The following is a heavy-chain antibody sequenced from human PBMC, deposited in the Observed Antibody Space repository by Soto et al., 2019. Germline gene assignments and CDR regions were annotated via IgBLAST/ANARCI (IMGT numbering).Heavy chain of an antibody. CDR3: TRVKLFAKTPKPGMDV. D-gene: IGHD2-8*01. CDR2: IRNKANFYTT. CDR1: GFTFSDHY. J-gene: IGHJ6*02. V-gene: IGHV3-72*01. Sequence: GGSLRLSCVASGFTFSDHYMDWVRQAPGKRLEWVGRIRNKANFYTTEYAASVTGRFSISRDDSKNSLYLQMNSLKTEDTAVYFCTRVKLFAKTPKPGMDVWGQGTTVTVSS.